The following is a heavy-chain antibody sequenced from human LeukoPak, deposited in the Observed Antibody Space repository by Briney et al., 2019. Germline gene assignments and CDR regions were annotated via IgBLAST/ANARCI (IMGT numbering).Heavy chain of an antibody. Sequence: SETLSLTCSVSGGSMSGYYWSWIRQLAGRGLEWIGRIYSSESINYSPSLKSRVTMSVDTSKNRFYLKLTSVTAADTALYYCARDRSAAYYRDYFDYWGQGVLVTVSS. CDR1: GGSMSGYY. D-gene: IGHD3-22*01. J-gene: IGHJ4*02. CDR2: IYSSESI. V-gene: IGHV4-4*07. CDR3: ARDRSAAYYRDYFDY.